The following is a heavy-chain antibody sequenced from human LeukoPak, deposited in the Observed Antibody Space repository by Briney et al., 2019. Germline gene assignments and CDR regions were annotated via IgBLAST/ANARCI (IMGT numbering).Heavy chain of an antibody. CDR2: INQDGSEI. J-gene: IGHJ3*02. CDR1: GYPFSNHW. CDR3: ATSRMRGAFDI. Sequence: GSLRLPFSTSGYPFSNHWVDWGPQGSGKGPEWLTNINQDGSEIYYVGSVQGRFIISRDNAKNSLYLQMNSLRVDDMAVYYCATSRMRGAFDIWGQGTMVTVSS. V-gene: IGHV3-7*02. D-gene: IGHD3-10*01.